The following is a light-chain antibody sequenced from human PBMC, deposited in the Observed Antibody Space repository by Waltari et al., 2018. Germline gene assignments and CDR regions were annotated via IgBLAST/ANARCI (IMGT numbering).Light chain of an antibody. V-gene: IGKV1-5*03. CDR3: QQYNSYSLLT. Sequence: DIQMTQSPSTLSASVGDSFTITCRASQNINKWLAWYQQKPGKAPKLLIYKASTLESGVPSRFSGSGSGTEFTLTISSLQPDDFATYYCQQYNSYSLLTFGGGTKVEIK. CDR2: KAS. J-gene: IGKJ4*01. CDR1: QNINKW.